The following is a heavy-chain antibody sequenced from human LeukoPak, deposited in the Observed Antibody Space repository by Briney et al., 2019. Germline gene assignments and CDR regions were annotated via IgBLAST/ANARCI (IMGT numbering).Heavy chain of an antibody. Sequence: HGESLKISCKGSGYSFTSYWIGWVRQMPGKGLEWMGIIYPGDSDTRYSPSFQGQVTISANKSISTAYLQWSSLKASDTAMYYCARRGGSSSSGGSFDYWGQGTLVTVSS. J-gene: IGHJ4*02. CDR3: ARRGGSSSSGGSFDY. CDR1: GYSFTSYW. D-gene: IGHD6-6*01. CDR2: IYPGDSDT. V-gene: IGHV5-51*01.